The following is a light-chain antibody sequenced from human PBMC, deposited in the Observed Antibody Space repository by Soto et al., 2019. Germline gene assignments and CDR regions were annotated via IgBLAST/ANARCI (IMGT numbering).Light chain of an antibody. CDR2: GAS. CDR3: QQYATSPPRP. V-gene: IGKV3-20*01. CDR1: QSVSSNY. Sequence: EIVLTQSTGTLSLSPGERATLSCRASQSVSSNYLAWYQQRPGQAPRLLIYGASSTGTGIPDRFSGSGSGTDFTLTISRLEPEDFAVYYCQQYATSPPRPFGQGTKVEIK. J-gene: IGKJ1*01.